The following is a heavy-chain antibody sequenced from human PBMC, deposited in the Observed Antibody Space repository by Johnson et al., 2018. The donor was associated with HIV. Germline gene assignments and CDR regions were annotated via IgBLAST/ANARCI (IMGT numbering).Heavy chain of an antibody. V-gene: IGHV3-15*01. CDR1: GFTFNNAW. Sequence: VQLVESGGGLVKPGGSLRLSCVASGFTFNNAWMSWVRQAPGTGLEWVGRVKSKTDGGTTDYAAPVKGRFTISSDESKTTLYLQMSSLKTEDTAVFYCTTRTWSDAFDIWGRGTMVTVSS. D-gene: IGHD1-1*01. CDR2: VKSKTDGGTT. CDR3: TTRTWSDAFDI. J-gene: IGHJ3*02.